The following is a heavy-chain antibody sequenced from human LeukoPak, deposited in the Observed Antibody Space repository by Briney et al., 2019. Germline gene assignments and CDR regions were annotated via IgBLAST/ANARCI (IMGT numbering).Heavy chain of an antibody. D-gene: IGHD1-26*01. CDR1: GGSISSSSYY. CDR2: IYYSWST. V-gene: IGHV4-39*01. J-gene: IGHJ4*02. Sequence: SETLSLTCTVSGGSISSSSYYWGWIRQPPGKGLEWIGSIYYSWSTCYNRSLKSQVTISVDTSKNQFSLKLSSVTAADTAVYYCARRGVGPTPFDYWGQGTLVTASS. CDR3: ARRGVGPTPFDY.